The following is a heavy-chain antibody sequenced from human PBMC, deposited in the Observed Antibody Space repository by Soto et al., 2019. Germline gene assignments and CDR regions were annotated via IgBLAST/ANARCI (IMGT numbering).Heavy chain of an antibody. CDR2: LYSAGST. V-gene: IGHV3-53*01. J-gene: IGHJ4*02. D-gene: IGHD1-26*01. CDR1: GFIVSNNY. CDR3: ARDHLGARGYFDY. Sequence: EVQLVESGGGLIQPGGSLRLSCAASGFIVSNNYMSWVRQAPGKGLEWVSVLYSAGSTYYADSVKGRFTISRDNSKSTLFLQMNSLRAEDTAVYYCARDHLGARGYFDYWGQGTLVTVSS.